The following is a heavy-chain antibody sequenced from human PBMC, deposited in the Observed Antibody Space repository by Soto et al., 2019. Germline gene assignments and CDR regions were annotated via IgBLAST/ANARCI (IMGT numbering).Heavy chain of an antibody. CDR2: IRSRSSYI. Sequence: GGSLRLSCAASGFTFSTYSMNCARQAPGKGLGWCSSIRSRSSYIYYAGSVRGRFTISRDDAKNSLYLKMNSLRAEYTAVYYGARVRIRAIVLMEYYFDYWGQGTLVTVSS. D-gene: IGHD2-8*01. CDR1: GFTFSTYS. J-gene: IGHJ4*02. CDR3: ARVRIRAIVLMEYYFDY. V-gene: IGHV3-21*01.